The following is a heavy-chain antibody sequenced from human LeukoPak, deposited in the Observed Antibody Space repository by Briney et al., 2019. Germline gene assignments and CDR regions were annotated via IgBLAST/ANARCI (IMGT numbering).Heavy chain of an antibody. D-gene: IGHD2-15*01. CDR1: GYTFTSYD. Sequence: GASVKVSCKASGYTFTSYDFNWVRQATGQGLDWMGWRNPNSGNTAYAQKFQGRVTMTRNSSITTAYMELSSLRSEDTAVYYCARRHGRCSDGSCYYPDYWGQGTLVTVSS. CDR2: RNPNSGNT. J-gene: IGHJ4*02. CDR3: ARRHGRCSDGSCYYPDY. V-gene: IGHV1-8*01.